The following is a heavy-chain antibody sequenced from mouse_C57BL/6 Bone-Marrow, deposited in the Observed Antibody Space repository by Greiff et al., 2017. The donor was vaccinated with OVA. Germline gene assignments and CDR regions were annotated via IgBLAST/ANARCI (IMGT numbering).Heavy chain of an antibody. CDR2: IYPRSGNT. CDR3: ARRGGGYWYFDV. Sequence: VQLQQSGAELARPGASVKLSCKASGYTFTSYGISWVKQRTGQGLEWIGEIYPRSGNTYYNEKFKGKATLTADKSSSTAYMELRSLTSEDSAVYFCARRGGGYWYFDVWGTGTTVTVSS. J-gene: IGHJ1*03. V-gene: IGHV1-81*01. CDR1: GYTFTSYG.